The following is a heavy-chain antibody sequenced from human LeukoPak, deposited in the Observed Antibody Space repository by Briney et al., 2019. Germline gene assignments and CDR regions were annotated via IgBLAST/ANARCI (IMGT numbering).Heavy chain of an antibody. D-gene: IGHD3-16*01. J-gene: IGHJ6*03. V-gene: IGHV4-34*01. Sequence: SETLSLTCAVYGGFLSGYYWSWVRQPPGKGLEWIGEVNHSGSTNYNPSLKSRVTISLDTSKNQFSLKLTSVTAADTAVYYCARLGYHLLYAYYYYYMDVWGKGTTVTVSS. CDR2: VNHSGST. CDR1: GGFLSGYY. CDR3: ARLGYHLLYAYYYYYMDV.